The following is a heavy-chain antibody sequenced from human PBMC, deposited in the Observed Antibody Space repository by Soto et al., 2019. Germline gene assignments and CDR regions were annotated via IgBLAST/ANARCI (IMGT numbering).Heavy chain of an antibody. CDR1: GFTFSSYG. Sequence: GSLRLSCAASGFTFSSYGMHWVRQAPGKGLEWVAVISYDGSNKYYADSVKGRFTISRDNSKNTLYLQMNSLRAEDTAVYYCAKDLWDIVVVPAATDMCFDYRGQGTLVTVSS. D-gene: IGHD2-2*01. CDR3: AKDLWDIVVVPAATDMCFDY. J-gene: IGHJ4*02. V-gene: IGHV3-30*18. CDR2: ISYDGSNK.